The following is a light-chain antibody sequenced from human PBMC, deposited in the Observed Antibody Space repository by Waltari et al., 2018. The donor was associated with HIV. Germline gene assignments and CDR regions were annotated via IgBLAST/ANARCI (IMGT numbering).Light chain of an antibody. V-gene: IGLV3-1*01. Sequence: SYELTQPPSVSVSPGQTASITCSGDKLANTHVCWYQQKSGQSPVLVIYQDRRRPSGIPRRFSGSNSGNTATLTISGTQAVDEADYYCQTWDSFIVVFAGGTRLTVL. CDR3: QTWDSFIVV. J-gene: IGLJ2*01. CDR1: KLANTH. CDR2: QDR.